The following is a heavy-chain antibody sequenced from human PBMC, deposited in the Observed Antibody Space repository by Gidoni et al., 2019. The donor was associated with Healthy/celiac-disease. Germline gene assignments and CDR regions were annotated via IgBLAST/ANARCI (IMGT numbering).Heavy chain of an antibody. CDR1: GFTFSSYS. J-gene: IGHJ6*02. D-gene: IGHD7-27*01. V-gene: IGHV3-48*04. Sequence: EVQLVASGGGLVQPGGSMSLSCAASGFTFSSYSMNWVRQAPGQGLEWVSYISSSSCTIYYADSVTVRFTISRDNAKTSLYLQMNSLRAEDTAVYYCARDYTNCGYHYGMDVWGQGTTVTVSS. CDR2: ISSSSCTI. CDR3: ARDYTNCGYHYGMDV.